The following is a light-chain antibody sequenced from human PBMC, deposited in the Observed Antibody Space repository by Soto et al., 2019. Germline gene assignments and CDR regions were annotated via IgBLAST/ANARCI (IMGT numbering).Light chain of an antibody. V-gene: IGKV3-20*01. CDR2: GAS. Sequence: EIVLTQSPGTLSLSPGERATFSCRASQSISSRFLAWYQQNPDQAPRRLIYGASSRATGIPDRFSGSGSGTHFTLTISRLEPEDFAVYYCHYYDDSPPFPFGPGTKVDIK. J-gene: IGKJ3*01. CDR3: HYYDDSPPFP. CDR1: QSISSRF.